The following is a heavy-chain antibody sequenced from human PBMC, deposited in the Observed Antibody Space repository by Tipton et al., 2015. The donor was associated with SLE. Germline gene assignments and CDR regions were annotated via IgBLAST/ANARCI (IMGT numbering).Heavy chain of an antibody. V-gene: IGHV4-59*01. J-gene: IGHJ3*02. Sequence: TLSLTCTVSGGSISSYYWSCIRQPPGKGLEWIGYIYYSGSTNYNPSLQSRVTISVDTSKNQFSLKLSSVTAADTAVYYCARDPIRGAFDIWGQGTMVTVSS. CDR1: GGSISSYY. CDR2: IYYSGST. CDR3: ARDPIRGAFDI.